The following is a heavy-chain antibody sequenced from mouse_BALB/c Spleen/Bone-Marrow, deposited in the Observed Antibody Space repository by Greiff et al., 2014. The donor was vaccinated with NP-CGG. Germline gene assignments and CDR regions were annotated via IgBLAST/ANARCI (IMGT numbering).Heavy chain of an antibody. V-gene: IGHV14-3*02. CDR1: GFNIKDTY. J-gene: IGHJ3*01. CDR2: IDPANGNT. Sequence: DVKLVESGAELVKPGASVKLSCTASGFNIKDTYMHWVKQRPEQGLEWIGRIDPANGNTKYDPKFQGKATITADTSSNTAYLQLSSLTSEDTAVYCCTIYYYGSSGFAYWGQGTLVTVSA. CDR3: TIYYYGSSGFAY. D-gene: IGHD1-1*01.